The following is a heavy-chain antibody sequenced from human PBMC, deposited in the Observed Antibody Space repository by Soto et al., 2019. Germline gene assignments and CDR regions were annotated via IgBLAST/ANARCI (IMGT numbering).Heavy chain of an antibody. CDR1: GYTFTSYA. V-gene: IGHV1-3*04. CDR2: INIGNGNT. CDR3: AREPRCGGGCSDHWLEP. Sequence: GASLKVSCTTSGYTFTSYAIHWLRQAPGQGLEWMAWINIGNGNTKYSQKFQDRVTIIRDTSASTAYVELSSLRSEDTAVYYCAREPRCGGGCSDHWLEPWGQGTLVTGSS. J-gene: IGHJ5*02. D-gene: IGHD2-21*02.